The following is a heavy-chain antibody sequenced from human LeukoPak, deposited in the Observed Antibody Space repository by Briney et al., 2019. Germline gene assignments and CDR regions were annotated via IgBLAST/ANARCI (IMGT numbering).Heavy chain of an antibody. CDR2: ISGSGGST. V-gene: IGHV3-23*01. CDR1: GFTFSSYA. D-gene: IGHD3-10*01. CDR3: AKREVWFGELLTY. J-gene: IGHJ4*02. Sequence: PGGSLRLSRAASGFTFSSYAMSWVRQAPGKGLEWVSAISGSGGSTYYADSVKGRFTISRDNSKNTLYLQMNSLRAEDTAVYYRAKREVWFGELLTYWGQGTLVTVSS.